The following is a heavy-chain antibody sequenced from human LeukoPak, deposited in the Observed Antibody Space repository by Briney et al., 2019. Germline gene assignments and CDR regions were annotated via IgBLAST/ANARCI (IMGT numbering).Heavy chain of an antibody. CDR2: IKQDGSEK. CDR1: GFTFSSYW. Sequence: GGSLRLSCAASGFTFSSYWMSWVRQAPGKGLEWVANIKQDGSEKYYVDSVKGRFTISRDNAKNSLYLQMNSLRAEDTAVYYCYYGANSGAFDIWGQGTMVTVSS. V-gene: IGHV3-7*01. J-gene: IGHJ3*02. D-gene: IGHD4-23*01. CDR3: YYGANSGAFDI.